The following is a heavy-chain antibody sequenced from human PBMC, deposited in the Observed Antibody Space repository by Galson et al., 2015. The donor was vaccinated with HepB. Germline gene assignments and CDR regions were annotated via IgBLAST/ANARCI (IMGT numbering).Heavy chain of an antibody. Sequence: SLRLSCAASGFTFDDYAMHWVRQAPGKGLEWVSGISWNSGSIGYADSVKGRFTISRDNAKNSLYLQMNSLRAEDTALYYCAKAYCSSTSCYTRNYYYGMDVWGQGTTVTVSS. CDR3: AKAYCSSTSCYTRNYYYGMDV. D-gene: IGHD2-2*02. V-gene: IGHV3-9*01. J-gene: IGHJ6*02. CDR2: ISWNSGSI. CDR1: GFTFDDYA.